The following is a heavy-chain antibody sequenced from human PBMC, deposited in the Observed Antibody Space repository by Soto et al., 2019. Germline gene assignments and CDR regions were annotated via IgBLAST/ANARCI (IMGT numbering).Heavy chain of an antibody. Sequence: GGSLRLSCSGSGFTFGSYAMHWVRQAPGKGLEYVSAISSKGGSTYYADSVKGRFTISRDNSKQTLYLQMTSLGVEDTAVYYCVKGKYSSSGLLDWFDPWGQGTVVTVSS. J-gene: IGHJ5*01. CDR1: GFTFGSYA. D-gene: IGHD3-22*01. CDR3: VKGKYSSSGLLDWFDP. V-gene: IGHV3-64D*06. CDR2: ISSKGGST.